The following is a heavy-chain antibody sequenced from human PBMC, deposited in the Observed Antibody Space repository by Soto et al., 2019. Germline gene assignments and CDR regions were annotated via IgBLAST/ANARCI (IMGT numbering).Heavy chain of an antibody. Sequence: ITLKESGPTLVKPTQTLTLTCTFSGFSLNTGGVGVGWVRQPRGQAMEWLALIYWDDDERYRPSLRSRLNITKDTINHHVVLTMTNMDPESTATYYCVRNLRYYGGDYYYGMDAWGQGTTGTVSS. J-gene: IGHJ6*02. CDR3: VRNLRYYGGDYYYGMDA. CDR1: GFSLNTGGVG. CDR2: IYWDDDE. D-gene: IGHD3-10*01. V-gene: IGHV2-5*02.